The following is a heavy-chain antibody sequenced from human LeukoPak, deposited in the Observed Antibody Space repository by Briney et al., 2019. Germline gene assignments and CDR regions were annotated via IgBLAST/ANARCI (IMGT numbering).Heavy chain of an antibody. CDR1: GGSISSSSYY. CDR2: IYYSGST. V-gene: IGHV4-39*01. J-gene: IGHJ4*02. D-gene: IGHD3/OR15-3a*01. Sequence: SETLSLTCTVSGGSISSSSYYWGWIRQPPGKGLEWIGSIYYSGSTYYNPSLKSRVTIPADTSKNQFSLKLSFVTAAYAAVSYCSRFWAGLGWGQGTLVTVSS. CDR3: SRFWAGLG.